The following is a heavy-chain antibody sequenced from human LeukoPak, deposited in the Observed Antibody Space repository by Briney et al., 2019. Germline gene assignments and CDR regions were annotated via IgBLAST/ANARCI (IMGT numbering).Heavy chain of an antibody. D-gene: IGHD1-26*01. Sequence: ASVKVSCKASGGTFSSYAISWVRQAPGQGLEWMGRIIPILGIANYAQKFQGRVTITADKSTSTAYMELSSLRSEDTAVYYCASIVGVCAFDVWGQGTVVTVSS. CDR3: ASIVGVCAFDV. J-gene: IGHJ3*01. V-gene: IGHV1-69*04. CDR2: IIPILGIA. CDR1: GGTFSSYA.